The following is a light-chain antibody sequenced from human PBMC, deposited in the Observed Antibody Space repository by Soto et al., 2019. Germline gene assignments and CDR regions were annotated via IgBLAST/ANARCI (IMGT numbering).Light chain of an antibody. CDR3: NSQRSSGTRV. CDR2: EVN. V-gene: IGLV2-8*01. J-gene: IGLJ1*01. Sequence: QSALTQPPSAPGSPGQSVAISCTGTSSDVGGYNYVSWYQQHPGKAPKLMIYEVNKRPSGVPDRFSGSKSGNTASLTVSGLQAEDEADYYCNSQRSSGTRVFGTGTKLTVL. CDR1: SSDVGGYNY.